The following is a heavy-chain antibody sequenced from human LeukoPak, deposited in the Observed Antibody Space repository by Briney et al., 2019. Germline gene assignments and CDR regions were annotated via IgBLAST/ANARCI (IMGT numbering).Heavy chain of an antibody. CDR3: ATVIVGATYYFDY. J-gene: IGHJ4*02. D-gene: IGHD1-26*01. V-gene: IGHV1-24*01. Sequence: GGFDPEDGETIYAQKFQGRVTMTEDTSTDTAYMELSSLRSEDTAVYYCATVIVGATYYFDYWGQGTLVTVSS. CDR2: FDPEDGET.